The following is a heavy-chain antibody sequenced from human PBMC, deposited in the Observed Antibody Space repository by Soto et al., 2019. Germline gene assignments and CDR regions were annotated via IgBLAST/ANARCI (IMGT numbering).Heavy chain of an antibody. CDR2: INPSGGST. V-gene: IGHV1-46*01. J-gene: IGHJ4*02. Sequence: QVQLVQSGAEVKKPGASMKASCKASGYIFANHYIHWVRQAPGQGLEWMGIINPSGGSTNYLQKFQGRVTMTRDTSTSTVYMELSSLRSEDTAVYFCARADYYDGSGFYYDYWGQGTLVTVSS. CDR1: GYIFANHY. CDR3: ARADYYDGSGFYYDY. D-gene: IGHD3-22*01.